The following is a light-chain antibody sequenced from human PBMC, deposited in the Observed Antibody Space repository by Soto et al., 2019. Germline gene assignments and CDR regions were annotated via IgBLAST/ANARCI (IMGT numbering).Light chain of an antibody. J-gene: IGKJ1*01. CDR1: QSVSSN. V-gene: IGKV3-15*01. CDR2: RAS. Sequence: EIVMTQSPATLSVSPGERATLSCRASQSVSSNLAWYQQKPGQAPRLLVYRASTRATGIPARFSGSGSGTEFTHTISSLQSEDFAVYYCQQYDNWPLTWTFGQGTKVEIK. CDR3: QQYDNWPLTWT.